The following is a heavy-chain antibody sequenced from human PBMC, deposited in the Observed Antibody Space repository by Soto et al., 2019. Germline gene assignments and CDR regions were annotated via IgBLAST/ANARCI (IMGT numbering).Heavy chain of an antibody. V-gene: IGHV4-30-4*01. Sequence: PSETLSLTCTVSGGSISSGDYYWSWIRQPPGKGLEWIGYIYYSGSTYYSPSLKSRVTISVDTSKNQFSLKLSSVTAADTAVYYCARALDYYDSSGYLIYYFDYWGQGTQVTSPQ. J-gene: IGHJ4*02. CDR1: GGSISSGDYY. CDR2: IYYSGST. CDR3: ARALDYYDSSGYLIYYFDY. D-gene: IGHD3-22*01.